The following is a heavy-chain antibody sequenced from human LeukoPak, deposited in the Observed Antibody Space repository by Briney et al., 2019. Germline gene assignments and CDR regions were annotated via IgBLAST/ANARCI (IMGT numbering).Heavy chain of an antibody. CDR2: ISGSGGST. CDR3: AKNSGYDFVGY. J-gene: IGHJ4*02. D-gene: IGHD5-12*01. Sequence: GSLRLSCAASGFTFSSYAMSWVRQAPGRGLEWVSAISGSGGSTYYADSVKGRFTISRDNSKNTLYLQMNSLRAEDTAVYYCAKNSGYDFVGYWGQGTLVTVTS. CDR1: GFTFSSYA. V-gene: IGHV3-23*01.